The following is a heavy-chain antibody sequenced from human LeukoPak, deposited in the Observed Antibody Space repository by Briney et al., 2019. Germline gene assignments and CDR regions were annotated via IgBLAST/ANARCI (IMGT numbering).Heavy chain of an antibody. CDR3: ARELATGATQHY. CDR1: GFTFSSYW. D-gene: IGHD5-12*01. V-gene: IGHV3-7*01. J-gene: IGHJ4*02. Sequence: GGALRLSCAASGFTFSSYWMSWVRQAPGKGLEWVAHIKKDGSDNYYVDSVKGRFTISRDTAHNSLYLQKHTLRAADTAVYYWARELATGATQHYWGEGPLVSVS. CDR2: IKKDGSDN.